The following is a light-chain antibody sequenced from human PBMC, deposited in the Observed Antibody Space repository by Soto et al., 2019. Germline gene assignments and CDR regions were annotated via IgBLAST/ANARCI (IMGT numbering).Light chain of an antibody. J-gene: IGKJ1*01. Sequence: EIVMTQSPGTLAVSTGERSTLSCMASQGVSSNLAWYQQKPGQAPRLLISDASTRATGIPARFSGSGSGTEFTLTVSSLQSEDFAVYYCQQYNNWPWTFGQGTKVDI. CDR3: QQYNNWPWT. CDR1: QGVSSN. CDR2: DAS. V-gene: IGKV3-15*01.